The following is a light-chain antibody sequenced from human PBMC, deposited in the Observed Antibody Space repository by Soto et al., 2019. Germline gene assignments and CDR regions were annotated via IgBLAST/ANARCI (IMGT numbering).Light chain of an antibody. V-gene: IGKV3-15*01. CDR3: QQYNNWPPWT. J-gene: IGKJ1*01. CDR2: GAS. Sequence: EIVMTQSPATLSVSPGERATLSCRASQSVSSNLAWYQQKPGQAPRLLIYGASTRATGIPARFSGSGSGTEFTLTISSLQSEDFPVYYCQQYNNWPPWTFGQVTKVEIK. CDR1: QSVSSN.